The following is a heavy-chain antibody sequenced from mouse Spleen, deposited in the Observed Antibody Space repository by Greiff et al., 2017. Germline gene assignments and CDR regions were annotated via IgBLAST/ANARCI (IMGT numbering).Heavy chain of an antibody. V-gene: IGHV5-12*02. D-gene: IGHD2-12*01. CDR3: AKQTLTIPDAMDY. CDR2: ISNGGGST. CDR1: GFTFSDYY. Sequence: EVLLVESGGGLVQPGGSLKLSCATSGFTFSDYYMYWVRQTPEKRLEWVAYISNGGGSTYYPDTVKGRFTISRDNAKNTLYLKMSRLKSEDTAMYYCAKQTLTIPDAMDYWGQGTSVTVSS. J-gene: IGHJ4*01.